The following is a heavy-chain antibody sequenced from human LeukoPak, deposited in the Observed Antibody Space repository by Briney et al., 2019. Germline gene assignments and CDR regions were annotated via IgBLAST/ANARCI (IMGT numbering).Heavy chain of an antibody. V-gene: IGHV3-30*01. CDR1: GFTFSSYA. J-gene: IGHJ4*02. D-gene: IGHD4-23*01. Sequence: GGSLRLSCAASGFTFSSYAMHWVRQAPGKGLEWVAVISYDGSNKYYADSVKGRFTISRDNSKNTLYRQMNSLRAEDTAVYYCARDYYGGNSFAGYWGQGTLVTVSS. CDR2: ISYDGSNK. CDR3: ARDYYGGNSFAGY.